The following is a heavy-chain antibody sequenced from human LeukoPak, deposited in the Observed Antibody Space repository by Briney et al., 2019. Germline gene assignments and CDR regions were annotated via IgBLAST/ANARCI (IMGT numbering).Heavy chain of an antibody. CDR1: GGSISSSSYY. V-gene: IGHV4-39*01. CDR3: ARSGAAGPNDAFDI. D-gene: IGHD6-13*01. CDR2: IYYSGST. J-gene: IGHJ3*02. Sequence: SETLSLTCTVSGGSISSSSYYWGWIRQPPGKGLEWIGSIYYSGSTYYNPSPKSRVTISVDTSKNQFSLKLSSVTAADTAVYYCARSGAAGPNDAFDIWGQGTMVTVSS.